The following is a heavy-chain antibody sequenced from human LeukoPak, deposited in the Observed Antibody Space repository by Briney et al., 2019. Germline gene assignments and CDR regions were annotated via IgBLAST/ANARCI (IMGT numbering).Heavy chain of an antibody. CDR3: ARIGGRAARNFDY. CDR2: IKQDGSEK. CDR1: GLTFSSYW. Sequence: PGGSLRPSCAASGLTFSSYWMSWVRQAPGKGLEWVAKIKQDGSEKYYVDSVKGRLTISRDNAKNSLYLQMNSLRAEDTAVYYCARIGGRAARNFDYWGQGTLGTVSS. V-gene: IGHV3-7*01. J-gene: IGHJ4*02. D-gene: IGHD6-6*01.